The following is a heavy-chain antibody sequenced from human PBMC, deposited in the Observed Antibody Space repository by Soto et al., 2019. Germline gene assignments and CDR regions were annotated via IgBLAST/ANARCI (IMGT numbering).Heavy chain of an antibody. Sequence: ASVKVSCKSSGFTFTSYAIHWLRQAPGQRPQWMGWINGGSGNTKYSQDFQGRVTFTRDTFATTAYLELSSLRSEDTAVYYCARVPPWGNSAGDYYIQHYDSWGLGTLVTVSS. D-gene: IGHD3-10*01. J-gene: IGHJ4*02. CDR1: GFTFTSYA. CDR2: INGGSGNT. V-gene: IGHV1-3*01. CDR3: ARVPPWGNSAGDYYIQHYDS.